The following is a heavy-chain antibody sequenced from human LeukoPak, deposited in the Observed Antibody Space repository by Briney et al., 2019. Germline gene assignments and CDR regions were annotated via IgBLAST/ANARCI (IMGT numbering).Heavy chain of an antibody. CDR3: ARDTAAARNWFDP. CDR2: IYYSGTT. CDR1: GGSISSGSYY. Sequence: SETLSLTCTVSGGSISSGSYYWSWIRQPPGKGLEWIGYIYYSGTTNYNPSLKSRVTISVDTSKNQFSLKLSSVTAADTAVYYCARDTAAARNWFDPWGQGTLVTVSS. J-gene: IGHJ5*02. V-gene: IGHV4-61*01. D-gene: IGHD6-6*01.